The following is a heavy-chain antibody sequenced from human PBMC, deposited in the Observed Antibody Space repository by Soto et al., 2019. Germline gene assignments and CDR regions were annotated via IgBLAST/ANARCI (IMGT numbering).Heavy chain of an antibody. CDR1: GFTFSSYE. V-gene: IGHV3-48*03. CDR3: ARSWGVYCSSTSCYSPWFDP. J-gene: IGHJ5*02. Sequence: GGSLRISCAASGFTFSSYEMNWVRKAPGKGLEWVSYISSSGSPIYYSDSVKGRFTISRDNAKNSLYLQMNSLRAEDTAVYYCARSWGVYCSSTSCYSPWFDPWGQGTLVTVSS. CDR2: ISSSGSPI. D-gene: IGHD2-2*02.